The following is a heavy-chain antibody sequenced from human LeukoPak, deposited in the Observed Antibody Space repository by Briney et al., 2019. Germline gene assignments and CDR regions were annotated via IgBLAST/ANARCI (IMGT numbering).Heavy chain of an antibody. V-gene: IGHV3-48*03. CDR2: ISSSSSTI. D-gene: IGHD3-22*01. CDR1: GFTFSTYE. CDR3: ARVLGRYYYDSSGYFGVRYYYYMDV. Sequence: PGGSLRLSCAASGFTFSTYEMNWVRQAPGKGLEWVSFISSSSSTIYYADSVKGRFTISRDNAKNSLYLQMNSLRAEDTAVYYCARVLGRYYYDSSGYFGVRYYYYMDVWGKGTTVTVSS. J-gene: IGHJ6*03.